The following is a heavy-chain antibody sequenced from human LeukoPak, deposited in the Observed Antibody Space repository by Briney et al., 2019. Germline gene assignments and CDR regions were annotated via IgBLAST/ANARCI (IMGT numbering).Heavy chain of an antibody. Sequence: PSETLSLTCTVSGGSISSYYWSRIRQPPGKGLEWIGYIYYSGSTNYNPSLKSRVTISVDTSKNQFSLKLSSVTAADTAVYYCARGLLTYYDSSGYTLEGYYFDYWGQGTLVTVSS. CDR2: IYYSGST. CDR1: GGSISSYY. D-gene: IGHD3-22*01. CDR3: ARGLLTYYDSSGYTLEGYYFDY. J-gene: IGHJ4*02. V-gene: IGHV4-59*01.